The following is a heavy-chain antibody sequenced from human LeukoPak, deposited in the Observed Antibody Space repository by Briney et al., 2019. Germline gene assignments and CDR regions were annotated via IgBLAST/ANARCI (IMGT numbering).Heavy chain of an antibody. V-gene: IGHV4-34*01. CDR2: INHSGST. CDR3: ARHRYYYDSSGYYYRYYYYMDV. CDR1: GGSFSGYY. Sequence: SETLSLTCAVYGGSFSGYYWSWIRQPPGRGLEWIGEINHSGSTNYNPSLKSRVTISVDTSKNQFSLKLSSVTAADTAVYYCARHRYYYDSSGYYYRYYYYMDVWGKGTTVTISS. J-gene: IGHJ6*03. D-gene: IGHD3-22*01.